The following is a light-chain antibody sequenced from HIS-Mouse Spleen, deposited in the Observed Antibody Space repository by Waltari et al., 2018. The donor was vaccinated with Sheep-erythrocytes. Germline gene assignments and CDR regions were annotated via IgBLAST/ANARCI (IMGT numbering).Light chain of an antibody. V-gene: IGKV1-39*01. J-gene: IGKJ5*01. CDR2: AAY. CDR3: QQSYSTPPIT. CDR1: QSISSY. Sequence: DIQMTPSPSSLSASLGDRVTITCRASQSISSYLNWYQQKPGKAPKLLVYAAYSLQSRVPSMFSGSGSGTDFTLTISSLQPEDFATYYCQQSYSTPPITVGQGTRLEIK.